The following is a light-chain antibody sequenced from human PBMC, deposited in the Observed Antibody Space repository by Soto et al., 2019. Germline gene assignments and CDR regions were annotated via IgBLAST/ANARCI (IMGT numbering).Light chain of an antibody. V-gene: IGLV1-44*01. J-gene: IGLJ2*01. CDR1: SSNIGSNT. CDR2: SNN. Sequence: QSVLTQLPSASGTSGQRVTISCSGGSSNIGSNTVNLYQQLPGTAPKLLIYSNNQRPSGVPDRFSGSKSGTSASLAIRGLQSEDEADYYCAAWDDSLNGVVFGGGTKLTVL. CDR3: AAWDDSLNGVV.